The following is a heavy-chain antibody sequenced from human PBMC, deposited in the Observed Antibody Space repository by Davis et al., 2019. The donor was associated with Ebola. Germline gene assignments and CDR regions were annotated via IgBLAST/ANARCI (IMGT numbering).Heavy chain of an antibody. CDR2: VSRSGRGT. CDR1: GFTFSSYA. Sequence: GGSLRLSCAASGFTFSSYAMAWVRQAPGKGLEWVSGVSRSGRGTYYADSVRGRFTISSDSYTNTVYLQMDSLRVEDTAVYYCARDLVGFGYTYSGDYYYGMDVWGQGTTVTVSS. J-gene: IGHJ6*02. D-gene: IGHD2-2*02. CDR3: ARDLVGFGYTYSGDYYYGMDV. V-gene: IGHV3-23*01.